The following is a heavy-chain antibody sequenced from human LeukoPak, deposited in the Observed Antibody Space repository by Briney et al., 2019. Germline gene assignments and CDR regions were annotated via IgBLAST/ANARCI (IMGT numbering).Heavy chain of an antibody. CDR1: GGSISSYY. CDR2: INHSGST. CDR3: ASTMVRGVISYYYYMDV. Sequence: SETLSLTCTVSGGSISSYYWSWIRQPPGKGLEWIGEINHSGSTNYNPSLKSRVTISVDTSKNQLSLKLSSVTAADTAVYYCASTMVRGVISYYYYMDVWGKGTTVTVSS. V-gene: IGHV4-34*01. J-gene: IGHJ6*03. D-gene: IGHD3-10*01.